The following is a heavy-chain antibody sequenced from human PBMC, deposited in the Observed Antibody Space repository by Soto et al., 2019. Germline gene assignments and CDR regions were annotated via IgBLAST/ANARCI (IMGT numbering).Heavy chain of an antibody. CDR3: ARQLRVYDWFDP. D-gene: IGHD2-21*02. Sequence: PSETLSLTCTVSGGSISSSSYYWGWIRQPPGKGLEWIGSIYYSGSTYYNPSLKSRVTISVDTSKNQFSLKLSSVTAADTAVYYCARQLRVYDWFDPWGQGTLVTVSS. CDR2: IYYSGST. J-gene: IGHJ5*02. V-gene: IGHV4-39*01. CDR1: GGSISSSSYY.